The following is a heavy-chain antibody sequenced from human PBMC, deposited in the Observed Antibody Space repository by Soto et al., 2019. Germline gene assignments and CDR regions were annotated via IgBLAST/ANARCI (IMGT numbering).Heavy chain of an antibody. CDR2: ISGIGGST. CDR1: GFTFSSYA. V-gene: IGHV3-23*01. D-gene: IGHD3-3*01. Sequence: GGSLRLSCAASGFTFSSYAMSRVRQAPGKGLEWVTAISGIGGSTYYADSVKGRFTISRDNSKNTLYLQMNSLRAEDTAVYYCAKDLKGYDFWSGYYNGDYYYYGMDVWGQGTTVTVSS. J-gene: IGHJ6*02. CDR3: AKDLKGYDFWSGYYNGDYYYYGMDV.